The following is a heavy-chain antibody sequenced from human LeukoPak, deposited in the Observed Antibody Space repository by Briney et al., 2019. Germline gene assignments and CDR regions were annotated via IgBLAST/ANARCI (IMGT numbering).Heavy chain of an antibody. Sequence: SETLSLTCTVSGGSISNYYWSWIRQPPGKGLEWIAYINYSGSTNYNPSLKSRVTMSVDTSKNQFSLKLSSVTAADTAVYYCARESDGYYYYYMDVWGKGTTVTISS. CDR3: ARESDGYYYYYMDV. CDR1: GGSISNYY. V-gene: IGHV4-59*12. J-gene: IGHJ6*03. CDR2: INYSGST.